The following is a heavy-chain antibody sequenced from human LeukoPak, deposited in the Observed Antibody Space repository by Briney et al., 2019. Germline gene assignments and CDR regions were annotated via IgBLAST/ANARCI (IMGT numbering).Heavy chain of an antibody. Sequence: PGGSLRLSCAASGFTFSSYSMNWVRQAPGKGLEWVSSISSSSGYIYYADSVKGRFTISRDNAKNSLYLQMNSLRAEDTAVYYCARGYDSSGYSNSDFDYWGQGTLVTVSS. CDR1: GFTFSSYS. CDR3: ARGYDSSGYSNSDFDY. J-gene: IGHJ4*02. CDR2: ISSSSGYI. D-gene: IGHD3-22*01. V-gene: IGHV3-21*01.